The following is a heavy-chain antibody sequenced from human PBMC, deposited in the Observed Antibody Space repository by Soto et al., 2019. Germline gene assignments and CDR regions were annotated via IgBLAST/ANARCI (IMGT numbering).Heavy chain of an antibody. CDR2: ISGSGGSS. CDR3: AKGSIEYSASVDY. J-gene: IGHJ4*02. CDR1: GFSFNSYA. V-gene: IGHV3-23*01. D-gene: IGHD5-12*01. Sequence: EVQLLESGGGLIQPGGSLRLSCSASGFSFNSYAMMWVRQAPGKGLEWVSVISGSGGSSYFADSAKGRFTISRDNSKNMLYLEMNSLRAEDTARYFSAKGSIEYSASVDYWGQGTLVIVSS.